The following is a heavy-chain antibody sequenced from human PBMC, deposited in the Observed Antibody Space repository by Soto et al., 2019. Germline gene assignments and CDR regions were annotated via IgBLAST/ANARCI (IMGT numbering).Heavy chain of an antibody. CDR2: ISNSGDTI. D-gene: IGHD1-26*01. Sequence: GGSLRLSCAASGFTFSGFYMSWIRQAPGKGLEWVSYISNSGDTIYYADSVKGRFTISRDNAKNSVYLQMNSLRAEDTALYYCAYQPWAFDIWGQGTMVTVSS. J-gene: IGHJ3*02. CDR3: AYQPWAFDI. V-gene: IGHV3-11*01. CDR1: GFTFSGFY.